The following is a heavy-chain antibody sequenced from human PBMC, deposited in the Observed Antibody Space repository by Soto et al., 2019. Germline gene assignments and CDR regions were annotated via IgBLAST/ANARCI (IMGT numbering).Heavy chain of an antibody. Sequence: SETLSLTCTVSGGSISSGGYYWSWIRQHPGKGLEWIGYIYYSGSTYYNPSLKSRVTISVDTSKNQFSLKLSSATAADTAVYYCSREGHYDSSGFLDYWGQGTLVTVS. CDR3: SREGHYDSSGFLDY. D-gene: IGHD3-22*01. CDR2: IYYSGST. CDR1: GGSISSGGYY. J-gene: IGHJ4*02. V-gene: IGHV4-31*03.